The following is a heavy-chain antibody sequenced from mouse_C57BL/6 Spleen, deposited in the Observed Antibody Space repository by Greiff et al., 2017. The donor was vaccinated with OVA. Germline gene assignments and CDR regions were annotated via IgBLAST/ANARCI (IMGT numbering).Heavy chain of an antibody. CDR1: GYSITSGYD. CDR3: AREDYKGYFDY. CDR2: ISYSGST. D-gene: IGHD2-12*01. Sequence: VQLKESGPGMVKPSQSLSLTCTVTGYSITSGYDWHWIRHFPGNKLEWMGYISYSGSTNYNPSLKSRISITHDTSKNHFFLKLNSVTTEDTATYYCAREDYKGYFDYWGQGTTLTVSS. V-gene: IGHV3-1*01. J-gene: IGHJ2*01.